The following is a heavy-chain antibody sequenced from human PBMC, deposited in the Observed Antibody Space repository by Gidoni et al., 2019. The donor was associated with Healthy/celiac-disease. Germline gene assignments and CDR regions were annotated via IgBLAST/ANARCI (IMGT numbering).Heavy chain of an antibody. Sequence: QVQLVESGGAVVQPGRSLRLSCAASGSTFSSYGMHWVRQAPGKGLEWVAVIWYDGSNKYYADSVKGRFTISRDNSKNTLYLQMNSLRAEDTAVYYCARGRGRGPSFFDYWGQGTLVTVSS. D-gene: IGHD3-10*01. CDR3: ARGRGRGPSFFDY. V-gene: IGHV3-33*01. CDR1: GSTFSSYG. CDR2: IWYDGSNK. J-gene: IGHJ4*02.